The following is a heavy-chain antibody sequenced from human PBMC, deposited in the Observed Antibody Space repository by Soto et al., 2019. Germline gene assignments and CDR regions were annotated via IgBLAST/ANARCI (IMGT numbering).Heavy chain of an antibody. D-gene: IGHD3-3*01. CDR3: TRPPGYDFWSGPDY. CDR2: VRSKANSYAT. V-gene: IGHV3-73*01. J-gene: IGHJ4*02. CDR1: GFTFSGSA. Sequence: LRLSCAASGFTFSGSAMHWVRQASGKGLEWVARVRSKANSYATAYAASVTGRFTISRDDSKNTAYLQMNSLKIEDTAVYYCTRPPGYDFWSGPDYWGQGTLVTVSS.